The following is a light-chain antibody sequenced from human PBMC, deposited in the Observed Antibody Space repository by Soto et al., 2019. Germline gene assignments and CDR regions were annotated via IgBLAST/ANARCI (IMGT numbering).Light chain of an antibody. Sequence: QSALTQPPAASGSPGQSVTISCTGTSSDVGAYNYVSWYQQHPGKAPKLIIHEVSKRPSGVPDRFFGSKSGNTASLTVSGLQAEDEADYYCSSYAGNNNGVFGGGTKLTVL. CDR1: SSDVGAYNY. J-gene: IGLJ3*02. CDR2: EVS. CDR3: SSYAGNNNGV. V-gene: IGLV2-8*01.